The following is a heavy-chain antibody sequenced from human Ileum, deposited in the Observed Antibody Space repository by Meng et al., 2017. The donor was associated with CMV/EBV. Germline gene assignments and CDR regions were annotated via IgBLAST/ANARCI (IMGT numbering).Heavy chain of an antibody. CDR1: GFTFSDRY. Sequence: GESLKISCAASGFTFSDRYMGWVRQAPGQGLEWVGRTTNKANGYTPEYAASVKGRFTISRDDSKNSLYLQMNSLKTEDTAVYYCAREGGAGGLDFDYWGQGTLVTVSS. D-gene: IGHD2-15*01. V-gene: IGHV3-72*01. J-gene: IGHJ4*02. CDR2: TTNKANGYTP. CDR3: AREGGAGGLDFDY.